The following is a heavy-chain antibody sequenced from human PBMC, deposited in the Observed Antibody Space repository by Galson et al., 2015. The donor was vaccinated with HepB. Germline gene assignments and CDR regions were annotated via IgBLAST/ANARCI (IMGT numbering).Heavy chain of an antibody. CDR2: IDPSDSYT. V-gene: IGHV5-10-1*01. D-gene: IGHD2-2*01. Sequence: QSGAEVKKPGESLRISCKGSGYSFTSYWISWVRQMPGKGLEWMGRIDPSDSYTNYSPSFQGHVTISADKSISTAYLQWSSLKASDTAMYYCARQGVGCSSTSCFRAVAAPDDYYYYGMDVWGQGTTVTVSS. CDR1: GYSFTSYW. CDR3: ARQGVGCSSTSCFRAVAAPDDYYYYGMDV. J-gene: IGHJ6*02.